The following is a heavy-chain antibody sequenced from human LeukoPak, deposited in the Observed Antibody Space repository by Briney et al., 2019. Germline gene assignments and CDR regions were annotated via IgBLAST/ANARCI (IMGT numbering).Heavy chain of an antibody. Sequence: GGFLRLSCAASGFTVSSNYMSWVRQAPGKGLEWVSVIYSGGSTYYADSVKGRFTISRDNSKNTLYLQMNSLRAEDTAVYYCARAQYCSGGSCYGIYYFDYWGQGTLVTVSS. CDR2: IYSGGST. CDR1: GFTVSSNY. CDR3: ARAQYCSGGSCYGIYYFDY. V-gene: IGHV3-66*02. D-gene: IGHD2-15*01. J-gene: IGHJ4*02.